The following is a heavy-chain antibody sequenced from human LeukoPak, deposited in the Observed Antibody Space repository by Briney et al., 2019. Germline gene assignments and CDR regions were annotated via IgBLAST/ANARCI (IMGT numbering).Heavy chain of an antibody. CDR3: ARDYRYEDYYDSSGYYYPY. Sequence: ASVKVSCKASGYTFTGYYMHWVRQAPGQGLEWMGCINPNSGGTNYAQKFQGRVTMTRDTSISTAYMELSRLRSDDTAVYYCARDYRYEDYYDSSGYYYPYWGQGTLVTVSS. CDR2: INPNSGGT. J-gene: IGHJ4*02. CDR1: GYTFTGYY. D-gene: IGHD3-22*01. V-gene: IGHV1-2*02.